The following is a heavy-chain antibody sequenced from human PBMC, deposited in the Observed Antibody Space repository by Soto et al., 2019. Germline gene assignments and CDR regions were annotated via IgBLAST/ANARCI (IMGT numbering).Heavy chain of an antibody. D-gene: IGHD3-22*01. CDR3: ARASHPFYDSSGYYYPH. Sequence: ASVKGSCKASGYTFTIYDINWVRQAPGQGLEYLGWMNPNSGNTGHAQKFQGRVTMTRNSSISTAFMELSSLRSEDTAIYYCARASHPFYDSSGYYYPHWGQGTLVTVSS. V-gene: IGHV1-8*01. CDR1: GYTFTIYD. J-gene: IGHJ4*02. CDR2: MNPNSGNT.